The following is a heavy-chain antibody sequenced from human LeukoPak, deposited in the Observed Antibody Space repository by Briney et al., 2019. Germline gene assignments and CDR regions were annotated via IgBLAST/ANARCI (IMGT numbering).Heavy chain of an antibody. D-gene: IGHD4-17*01. V-gene: IGHV4-59*08. Sequence: SETLSLTCTVSGGSISSYYWSWIRQPPGKGLEWIGYIYYSGSTNYNPSLKSRVTISVDTSKNQFSLKLSSVTAADTAVYYCARTHPLYGDYSRAIDYWGQGTLVTVSS. CDR2: IYYSGST. CDR1: GGSISSYY. CDR3: ARTHPLYGDYSRAIDY. J-gene: IGHJ4*02.